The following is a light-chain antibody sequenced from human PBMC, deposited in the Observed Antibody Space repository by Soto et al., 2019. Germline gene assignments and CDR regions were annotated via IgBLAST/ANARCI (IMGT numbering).Light chain of an antibody. Sequence: EIVVTQSPDTLSLSPGERATLSCRAGQSVSRNCLAWYQQNPGQSPRLLIYFAYRRATGIPDRFRGSGSGKSFTLNISRLEPEDFEVYYCHQYGRSLTFGGGTKVDIK. CDR3: HQYGRSLT. J-gene: IGKJ4*01. CDR1: QSVSRNC. CDR2: FAY. V-gene: IGKV3-20*01.